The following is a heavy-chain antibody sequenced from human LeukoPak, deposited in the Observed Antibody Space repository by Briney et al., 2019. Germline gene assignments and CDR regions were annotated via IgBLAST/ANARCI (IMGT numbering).Heavy chain of an antibody. Sequence: GGSLRLSCAASGFTFRSYGMHWVRQAPGRGLEYVSGMSSRGGSTFYADSVKGRFTTSRDNSKNTLYLQMGSLRAEDRAVYYCARGLGSAWHYMDVWGKGTPVTVSS. CDR1: GFTFRSYG. V-gene: IGHV3-64*02. CDR3: ARGLGSAWHYMDV. D-gene: IGHD6-25*01. J-gene: IGHJ6*03. CDR2: MSSRGGST.